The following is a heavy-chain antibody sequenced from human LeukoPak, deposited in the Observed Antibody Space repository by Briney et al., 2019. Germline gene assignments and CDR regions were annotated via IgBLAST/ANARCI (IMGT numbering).Heavy chain of an antibody. J-gene: IGHJ4*02. Sequence: PGTSLRLSCAASGFIFSHYAMYWVRQAPGKGLEWVAVISYDGSNKYYADSVKGRFTISRDNSKNTLYLQMNSLRAEDTAVYYCARDGEQWLVPGYYFDYWGQGTLVTVSS. CDR3: ARDGEQWLVPGYYFDY. CDR2: ISYDGSNK. CDR1: GFIFSHYA. V-gene: IGHV3-30-3*01. D-gene: IGHD6-19*01.